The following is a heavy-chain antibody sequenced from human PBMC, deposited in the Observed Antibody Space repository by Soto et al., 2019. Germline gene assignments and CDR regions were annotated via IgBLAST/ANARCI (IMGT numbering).Heavy chain of an antibody. V-gene: IGHV5-10-1*01. CDR1: GYSFTSYW. CDR2: IDPSDSYT. D-gene: IGHD3-3*01. CDR3: ARAIFGVAQNWFEP. Sequence: PGESLKIACKGSGYSFTSYWISWVRQMPGKGLEWMGRIDPSDSYTNYSPSFQGHVTISADKSISTAYLQWSSLKASDTAMYYCARAIFGVAQNWFEPCCQGTLVTVSS. J-gene: IGHJ5*02.